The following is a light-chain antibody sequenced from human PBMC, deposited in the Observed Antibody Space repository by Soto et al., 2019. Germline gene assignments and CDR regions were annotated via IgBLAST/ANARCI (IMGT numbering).Light chain of an antibody. CDR3: QQYHRSSIT. V-gene: IGKV1-5*01. CDR2: DAS. Sequence: DIQMTQSPSNLSSSLGDRVTITCRASQSISSWLAWYQQKPGKAPKLLIYDASSLESGVPSRFSGTGSGTEFTLTISSLQHDDFATYYCQQYHRSSITFGQGTRLEIK. CDR1: QSISSW. J-gene: IGKJ5*01.